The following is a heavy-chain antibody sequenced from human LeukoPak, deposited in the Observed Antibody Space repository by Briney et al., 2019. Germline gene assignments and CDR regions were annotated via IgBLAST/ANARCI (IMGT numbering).Heavy chain of an antibody. CDR1: GYTFTSYG. CDR2: ISAYGNT. D-gene: IGHD2-15*01. CDR3: ARGIIGYYFDY. Sequence: GASVKVSCKASGYTFTSYGISWVRQAPGQGLEWMGWISAYGNTNYAQNLQGRVTMTTDTSTSTAYMELRSLRSDDTAVYYCARGIIGYYFDYWGQGTLVTVSS. J-gene: IGHJ4*02. V-gene: IGHV1-18*01.